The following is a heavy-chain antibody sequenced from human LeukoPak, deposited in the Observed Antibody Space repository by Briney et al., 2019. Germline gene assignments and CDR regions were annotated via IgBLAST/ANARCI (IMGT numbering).Heavy chain of an antibody. V-gene: IGHV1-69*06. J-gene: IGHJ5*02. Sequence: SVKVSCKASGGTFSSYAISWVRQAPGRGLEWMGGIIPIFGTANYAQKFQGRATITADKSTSTAYMELSSLRSEDTAVYYCARGRPTTSIAAAGVNWFDPWGQGTLVTVSS. CDR3: ARGRPTTSIAAAGVNWFDP. CDR2: IIPIFGTA. CDR1: GGTFSSYA. D-gene: IGHD6-13*01.